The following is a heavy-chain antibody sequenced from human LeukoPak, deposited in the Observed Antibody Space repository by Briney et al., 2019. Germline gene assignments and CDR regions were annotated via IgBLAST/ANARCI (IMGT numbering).Heavy chain of an antibody. D-gene: IGHD6-13*01. CDR3: ARGRRSGYSSSWYDYYYYYMDV. Sequence: SVKVSCKASGGTFSSYAISWVRQAPGQGLEWMGGIIPIFGTANYAQKFQGRVTITTDESTSTAYMELSSLRSEDTAVYYCARGRRSGYSSSWYDYYYYYMDVWGKGTTVTVPS. CDR1: GGTFSSYA. V-gene: IGHV1-69*05. CDR2: IIPIFGTA. J-gene: IGHJ6*03.